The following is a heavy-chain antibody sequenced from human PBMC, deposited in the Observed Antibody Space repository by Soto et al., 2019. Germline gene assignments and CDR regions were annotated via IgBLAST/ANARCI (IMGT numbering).Heavy chain of an antibody. CDR2: IYYSGST. Sequence: QVQLQESGPGLVKPSETLSLTCTVSGGSISSYYWSWILQPPGKGLEWIGYIYYSGSTNHNPSLNRQATIAVDTPNHQFPLKRSSVTAADTAVYNCACGGASPVLGYWGQGTRVTVSS. CDR1: GGSISSYY. CDR3: ACGGASPVLGY. D-gene: IGHD2-8*01. J-gene: IGHJ4*02. V-gene: IGHV4-59*08.